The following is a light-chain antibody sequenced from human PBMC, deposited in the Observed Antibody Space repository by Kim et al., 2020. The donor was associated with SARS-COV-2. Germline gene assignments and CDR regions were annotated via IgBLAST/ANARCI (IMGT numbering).Light chain of an antibody. Sequence: SSELTQDPAVSVALGQTVRITCQRDSLRSYDATWYQQKSRQAPLLVIFGRNNRPSGIPDRFSGSTSGNTASLTISGAQAEDEADFYCQSRDSGGNVVFGGGTQLTVL. CDR3: QSRDSGGNVV. V-gene: IGLV3-19*01. J-gene: IGLJ2*01. CDR1: SLRSYD. CDR2: GRN.